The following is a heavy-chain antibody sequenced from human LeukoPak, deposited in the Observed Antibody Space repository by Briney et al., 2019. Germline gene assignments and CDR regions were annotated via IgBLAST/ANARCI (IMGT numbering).Heavy chain of an antibody. CDR1: GYTLTELS. Sequence: GASVKVSCKVSGYTLTELSMHWVRQAPGKGLEWMGGFDPEDGETIYAQKFQGRVTMTEDTSTDTAYMELSSLRSEDTAVYYCATDCFVGIGHSLDCYWGQGTLVTVSS. D-gene: IGHD3/OR15-3a*01. V-gene: IGHV1-24*01. CDR2: FDPEDGET. J-gene: IGHJ4*02. CDR3: ATDCFVGIGHSLDCY.